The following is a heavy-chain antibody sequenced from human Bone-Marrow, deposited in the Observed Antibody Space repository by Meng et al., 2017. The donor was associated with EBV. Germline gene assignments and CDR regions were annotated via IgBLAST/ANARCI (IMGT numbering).Heavy chain of an antibody. D-gene: IGHD3-10*01. J-gene: IGHJ4*02. V-gene: IGHV4-30-4*01. Sequence: QVQRQESVPELVKPSQPLSLTFPVAVGSISSGGYYWSWIRQPPGKGLEWIGYIDYSGSTSYNPSLKSRVTISIDTSKNQVSLKLSSVTVADTAVYYCARHGAYGSGSTDWGQGTLVTVSS. CDR2: IDYSGST. CDR3: ARHGAYGSGSTD. CDR1: VGSISSGGYY.